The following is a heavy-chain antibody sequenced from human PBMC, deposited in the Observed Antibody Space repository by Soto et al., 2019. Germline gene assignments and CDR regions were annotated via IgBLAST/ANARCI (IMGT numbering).Heavy chain of an antibody. CDR2: IYYSGST. Sequence: SETLSLTCTVSGGSISSGGYYWSWIRQHPGKGLEWIGYIYYSGSTYYNPSLKSRVTISVDTSKNQFSLKLSSVTAADTAVYYFSRCMTRGDDAFDILGKCPMGTVS. J-gene: IGHJ3*02. CDR1: GGSISSGGYY. CDR3: SRCMTRGDDAFDI. D-gene: IGHD3-10*01. V-gene: IGHV4-31*03.